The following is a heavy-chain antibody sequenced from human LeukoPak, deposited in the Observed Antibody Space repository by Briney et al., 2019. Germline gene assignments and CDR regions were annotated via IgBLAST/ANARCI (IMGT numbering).Heavy chain of an antibody. V-gene: IGHV3-21*01. CDR2: ISSSSSYI. D-gene: IGHD5-18*01. J-gene: IGHJ6*03. CDR3: ARGKTPWIQLWSPLNYYYYYMDV. Sequence: GGSLRLSCAASGFTFSSYSMNWVRQAPGKGLEWVSSISSSSSYIYYADSVKGRFTISRDNAKNSLYLQMNSLRAEDTAVYYCARGKTPWIQLWSPLNYYYYYMDVWGKGTTVTVSS. CDR1: GFTFSSYS.